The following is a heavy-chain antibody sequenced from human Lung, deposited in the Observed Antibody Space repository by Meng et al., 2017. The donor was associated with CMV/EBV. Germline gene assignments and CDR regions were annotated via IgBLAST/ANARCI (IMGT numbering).Heavy chain of an antibody. Sequence: GESXKISCAASGFTFSSYAMSWVRQAPGKGLEWVSAISGSGGSTYYADSVKGRFTISKDNSKNTLYLQMNSLRAEDTAVYYCAKAHSSSSVCTNRGFDYWGQGTLVTVSS. V-gene: IGHV3-23*01. CDR3: AKAHSSSSVCTNRGFDY. CDR1: GFTFSSYA. CDR2: ISGSGGST. D-gene: IGHD6-6*01. J-gene: IGHJ4*02.